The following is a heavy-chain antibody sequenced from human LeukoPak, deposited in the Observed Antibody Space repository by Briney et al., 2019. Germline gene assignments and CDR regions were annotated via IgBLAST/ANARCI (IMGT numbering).Heavy chain of an antibody. D-gene: IGHD4-23*01. J-gene: IGHJ6*02. CDR1: GGXISYYY. CDR3: ARELGATVVNYGMDV. CDR2: IHYSGST. V-gene: IGHV4-59*01. Sequence: PSETLSLTCTVSGGXISYYYCSWIRQPPGKGLEWVGYIHYSGSTNYNPSLKSRVTISVDTSKNQLSLKLTSMTAADTAVYYCARELGATVVNYGMDVWGQGTAVTVSS.